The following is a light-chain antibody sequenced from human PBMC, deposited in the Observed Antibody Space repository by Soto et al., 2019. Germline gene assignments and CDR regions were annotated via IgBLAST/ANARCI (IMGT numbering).Light chain of an antibody. Sequence: EIVLTQSPATLSLSPGERATLSCRASQSVSSYLAWYQQKPGQAPRLLIYDASNRATGIPARFSGSGSGTDFTLTISRLEPEDFAVYYCQQRSNLPTFGPGTKVDIK. CDR1: QSVSSY. CDR3: QQRSNLPT. J-gene: IGKJ3*01. CDR2: DAS. V-gene: IGKV3-11*01.